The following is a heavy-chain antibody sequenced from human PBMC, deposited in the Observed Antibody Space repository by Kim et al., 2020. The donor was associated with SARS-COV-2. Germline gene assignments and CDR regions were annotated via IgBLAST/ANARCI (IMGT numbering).Heavy chain of an antibody. CDR2: ISYDGRNA. Sequence: GGSLRLSCAASGFTFSNFAIHWVRQAPGKGSEWLADISYDGRNAYYADAVRGRFTISRDNSKNTVFLQVESLRVEDTGVYFCARDRDNILETWGQGTLVTVSS. CDR3: ARDRDNILET. V-gene: IGHV3-30*04. CDR1: GFTFSNFA. J-gene: IGHJ5*02. D-gene: IGHD1-1*01.